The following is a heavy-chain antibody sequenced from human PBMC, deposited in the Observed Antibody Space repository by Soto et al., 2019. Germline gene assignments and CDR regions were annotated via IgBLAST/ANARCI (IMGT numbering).Heavy chain of an antibody. CDR1: GFTFSSYG. Sequence: QVQLVESGGGVVQPGRSLRLSCAVSGFTFSSYGMNWVRQARGKGVEWVAGIYYDGSKKYYADSVRGRFTISKDNFKNTLYLHMNSLRAEDTAVYYCARDSKDDSSGYYAGFDYWGQGTLVTVSS. CDR2: IYYDGSKK. V-gene: IGHV3-33*01. D-gene: IGHD3-22*01. CDR3: ARDSKDDSSGYYAGFDY. J-gene: IGHJ4*02.